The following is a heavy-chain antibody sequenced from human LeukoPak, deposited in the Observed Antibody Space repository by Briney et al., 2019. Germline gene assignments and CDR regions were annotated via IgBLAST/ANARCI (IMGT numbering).Heavy chain of an antibody. CDR3: ARLLKSRNDTPQHQFVY. D-gene: IGHD1-1*01. V-gene: IGHV4-34*01. J-gene: IGHJ4*02. CDR1: GGSFSGYY. CDR2: INHSGST. Sequence: SETLSLTCAVYGGSFSGYYWSWIRQPPGKGLEWIGEINHSGSTNYNPSLKSRVTISVDTSKNQFSLKLSSVTAADTAVYYCARLLKSRNDTPQHQFVYWGQGTLVTVSS.